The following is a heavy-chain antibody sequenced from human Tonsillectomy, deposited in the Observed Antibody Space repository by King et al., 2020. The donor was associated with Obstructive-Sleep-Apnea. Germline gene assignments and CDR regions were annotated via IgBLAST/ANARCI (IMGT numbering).Heavy chain of an antibody. Sequence: VQLQESGPGLVKPSETLSLTCTVSGGSISSYYWSWIRQPPGKGLEWIGYIYYSGSTNYNPSLKSLVTISVDTSKNQFSLKLNSVTAADTAVYYCARGVVVTATEFDYWGQGTLVTVSS. CDR1: GGSISSYY. V-gene: IGHV4-59*01. J-gene: IGHJ4*02. CDR2: IYYSGST. D-gene: IGHD2-21*02. CDR3: ARGVVVTATEFDY.